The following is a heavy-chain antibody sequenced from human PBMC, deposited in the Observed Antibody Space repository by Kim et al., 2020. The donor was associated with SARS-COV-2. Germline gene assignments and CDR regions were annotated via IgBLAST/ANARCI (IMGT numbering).Heavy chain of an antibody. D-gene: IGHD3-9*01. Sequence: ASVKVSCKASGSTFTSYYMHWVRQAPGQGLEWMGIINPSGGSTSYAQKFQGRVTMTRDTSTSTVYMDLSSLRSEDTAVYYCASDGGPPLTYYDILTGYSRYYCYGMAVWGQGSTVTATS. CDR2: INPSGGST. CDR1: GSTFTSYY. CDR3: ASDGGPPLTYYDILTGYSRYYCYGMAV. V-gene: IGHV1-46*01. J-gene: IGHJ6*02.